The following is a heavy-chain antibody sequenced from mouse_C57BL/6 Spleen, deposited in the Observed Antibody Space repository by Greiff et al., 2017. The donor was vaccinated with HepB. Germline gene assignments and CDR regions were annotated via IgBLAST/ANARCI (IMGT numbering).Heavy chain of an antibody. Sequence: EVKVVESGAELVRPGSSVKMSCKTSGYTFTSYGINWVKQRPGQGLEWIGYIYIGNGYTEYNEKFKGKATLTSDTSSSTAYMQLSSLTSEDSAIYFCARSPDYYGSSYVWYFDVWGTGTTVTVSS. CDR2: IYIGNGYT. CDR3: ARSPDYYGSSYVWYFDV. D-gene: IGHD1-1*01. V-gene: IGHV1-58*01. J-gene: IGHJ1*03. CDR1: GYTFTSYG.